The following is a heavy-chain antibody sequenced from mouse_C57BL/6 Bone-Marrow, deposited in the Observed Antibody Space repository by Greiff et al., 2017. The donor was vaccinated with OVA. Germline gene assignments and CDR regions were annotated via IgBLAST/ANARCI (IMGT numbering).Heavy chain of an antibody. Sequence: QVQLQQPGAELVKPGASVKMSCKASGYTFTSYWITWVKQRPGQGLEWIGDIYPGSGSTNYNEKFKSKATLTVDTSSSTAYMQLSSLTSEDSAVYDCARESHCYGSGWTWFAYGGRGTRVTVSA. D-gene: IGHD1-1*01. CDR3: ARESHCYGSGWTWFAY. CDR2: IYPGSGST. CDR1: GYTFTSYW. V-gene: IGHV1-55*01. J-gene: IGHJ3*01.